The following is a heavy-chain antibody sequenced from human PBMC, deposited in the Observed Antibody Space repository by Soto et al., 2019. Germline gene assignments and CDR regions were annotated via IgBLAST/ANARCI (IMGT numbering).Heavy chain of an antibody. D-gene: IGHD5-18*01. J-gene: IGHJ4*02. CDR1: GYTFTAYY. CDR3: ARLGEFMVTDY. CDR2: INPNSGGT. V-gene: IGHV1-2*02. Sequence: QVQLVQSAAEVRKPGASVKVSCKASGYTFTAYYLHWVRQAPGQGLEWMGWINPNSGGTDYAQKFQGRVSMSSDTSISTVYMEMDSPTFDDSALYYCARLGEFMVTDYWGQGTLVTVSS.